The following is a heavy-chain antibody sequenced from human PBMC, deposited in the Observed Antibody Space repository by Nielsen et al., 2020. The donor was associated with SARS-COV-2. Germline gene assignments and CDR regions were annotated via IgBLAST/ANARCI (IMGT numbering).Heavy chain of an antibody. D-gene: IGHD6-13*01. J-gene: IGHJ6*02. V-gene: IGHV3-74*01. CDR2: INSDGSST. CDR3: ARESGSSWYRYYYGMDV. CDR1: GFTFSSYW. Sequence: GESLKTSCAASGFTFSSYWMHWVRQAPGKGLVWVSRINSDGSSTSYADSVKGRFTISRDNAKNTLYLQMNSLRAEDTAVYYCARESGSSWYRYYYGMDVWGQGTTVTVSS.